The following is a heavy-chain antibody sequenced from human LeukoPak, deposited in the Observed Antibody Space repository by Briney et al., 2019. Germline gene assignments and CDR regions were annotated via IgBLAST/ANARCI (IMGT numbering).Heavy chain of an antibody. CDR3: ASFIEYTSSDAFDI. Sequence: SETLSLTCTVSGGSISSRSYYWGWIRQPPGTGLEWIGKISDSGNTYYSPSLRSRVTISIDMSKNQFSLKLSSVTATDTAVYYCASFIEYTSSDAFDIWGQGTMVTVSS. CDR1: GGSISSRSYY. CDR2: ISDSGNT. J-gene: IGHJ3*02. D-gene: IGHD6-6*01. V-gene: IGHV4-39*01.